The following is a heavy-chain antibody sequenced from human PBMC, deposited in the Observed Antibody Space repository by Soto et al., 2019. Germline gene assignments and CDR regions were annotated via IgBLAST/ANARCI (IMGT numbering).Heavy chain of an antibody. CDR3: AREVEGDYYYYMDV. V-gene: IGHV3-33*01. J-gene: IGHJ6*03. Sequence: FSGCRMIRNNKTPGKGLEWVAVIWYDGSNKYYADSVKGRFTISRDNSKNTLYLQMNSLRAEDTAVYYCAREVEGDYYYYMDVWGKGTTVTVSS. CDR1: FSGCR. CDR2: IWYDGSNK.